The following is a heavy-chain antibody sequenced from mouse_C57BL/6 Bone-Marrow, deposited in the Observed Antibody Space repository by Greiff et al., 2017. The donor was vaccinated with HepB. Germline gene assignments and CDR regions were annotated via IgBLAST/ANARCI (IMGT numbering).Heavy chain of an antibody. V-gene: IGHV5-9*01. J-gene: IGHJ4*01. Sequence: EVQLVESGGGLVKPGGSLKLSCAASGFTFSSYTMSWVRQTPEKRLEWVATISGGGGNTYYPDSVKGRFTISRDNAKNTLYLQMGSLRSEDTALYYCARQKSGPYDYGSSPPMDYWGQGTSVTVSS. CDR1: GFTFSSYT. D-gene: IGHD1-1*01. CDR2: ISGGGGNT. CDR3: ARQKSGPYDYGSSPPMDY.